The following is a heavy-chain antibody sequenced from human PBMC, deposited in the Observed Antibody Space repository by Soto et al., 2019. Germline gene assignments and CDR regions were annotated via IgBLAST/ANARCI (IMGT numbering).Heavy chain of an antibody. CDR1: GFTFTSYG. V-gene: IGHV3-30*02. CDR3: AKDRTTLVRGVSPLYYNGMDV. CDR2: IWYDGSHK. Sequence: GGSLRLSCAASGFTFTSYGMHWVRQAPGKGLEWVALIWYDGSHKYYADSVKGRFTISRDDSKNTLFLQMNSLRAEDTAVYYCAKDRTTLVRGVSPLYYNGMDVWGRGTTVTVSS. J-gene: IGHJ6*02. D-gene: IGHD3-10*01.